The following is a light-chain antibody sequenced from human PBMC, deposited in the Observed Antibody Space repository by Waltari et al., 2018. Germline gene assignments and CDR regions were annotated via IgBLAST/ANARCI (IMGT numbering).Light chain of an antibody. Sequence: QSALTQPPSASGSPGQSVTISCTGTSSDVGGSNYVPWYQQHPGKAPKLMIYDVSKRPSGVPDRFSGSKSGNTASLTVSGLQAEDEADYYCSSYAGSNNWVFGGGTKLTVL. V-gene: IGLV2-8*01. CDR2: DVS. CDR1: SSDVGGSNY. J-gene: IGLJ3*02. CDR3: SSYAGSNNWV.